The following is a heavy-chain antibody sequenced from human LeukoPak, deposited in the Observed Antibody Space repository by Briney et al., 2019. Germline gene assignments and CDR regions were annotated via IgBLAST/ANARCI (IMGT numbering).Heavy chain of an antibody. V-gene: IGHV1-3*04. Sequence: ASVTVSCTASGYTFANYAMHWVRQAPGQSLEWMGWINSANGNTKYSQKFQGRVTITRDTPASTAYMELSSLRSEDTAVYYCARDGRFIVADYYYGMDVWGQGTTVTVSS. CDR1: GYTFANYA. CDR2: INSANGNT. CDR3: ARDGRFIVADYYYGMDV. J-gene: IGHJ6*02. D-gene: IGHD1-26*01.